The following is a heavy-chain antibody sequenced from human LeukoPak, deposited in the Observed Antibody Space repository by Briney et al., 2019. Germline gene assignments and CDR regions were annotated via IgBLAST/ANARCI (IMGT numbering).Heavy chain of an antibody. V-gene: IGHV3-73*01. CDR1: GFTFSGSA. J-gene: IGHJ4*02. D-gene: IGHD4-17*01. CDR3: TSSGDYQGY. CDR2: IRSKANSYAT. Sequence: GGSLRLSCAASGFTFSGSAMHWVRQASGKGLEWVGRIRSKANSYATAYAASVKGRFTISRDDSKNTAHLQMNSLKTEDTAVYYCTSSGDYQGYWGQGTLVTVSS.